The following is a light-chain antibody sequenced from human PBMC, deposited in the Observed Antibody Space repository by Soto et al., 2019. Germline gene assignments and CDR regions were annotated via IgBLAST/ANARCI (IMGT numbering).Light chain of an antibody. V-gene: IGLV1-40*01. J-gene: IGLJ3*02. CDR2: GNS. Sequence: QLVLTQPPSVSGAPGQRVTISCTGSSSNIGAGYDVHWYQQLPGTAPKLLIYGNSNRPSGVPDRFSGYKSGTSASLAITGLQAEDEADYYCQSYDSSLSAWVFGGGTKVTVL. CDR3: QSYDSSLSAWV. CDR1: SSNIGAGYD.